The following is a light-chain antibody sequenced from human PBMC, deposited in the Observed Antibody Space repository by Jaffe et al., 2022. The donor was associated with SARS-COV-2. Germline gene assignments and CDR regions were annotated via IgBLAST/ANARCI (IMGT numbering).Light chain of an antibody. V-gene: IGLV2-23*02. J-gene: IGLJ3*02. CDR2: EDT. CDR1: SSDVGGYNL. CDR3: CSYAGTSTFVV. Sequence: QSALTQSASVSGSPGQSITISCTGSSSDVGGYNLVSWYQQHPGKAPKLMIYEDTKRPSGVSNRFSASKSDNTASLTISGLQAEDEADYYCCSYAGTSTFVVFGGGTKLTVL.